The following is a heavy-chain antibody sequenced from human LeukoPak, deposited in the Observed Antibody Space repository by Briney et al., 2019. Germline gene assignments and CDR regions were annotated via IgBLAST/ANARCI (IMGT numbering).Heavy chain of an antibody. Sequence: GASVKVSCKASGYTFTSYDINWVRQATGQGLEWMGWMNPNSGNTGYAQKFQGRVTITADKSTSTAYMELSSLRSEDTAVYYCARGHSSWNNWFDPWGQGTLVTVSS. CDR3: ARGHSSWNNWFDP. CDR2: MNPNSGNT. J-gene: IGHJ5*02. V-gene: IGHV1-8*01. CDR1: GYTFTSYD. D-gene: IGHD6-13*01.